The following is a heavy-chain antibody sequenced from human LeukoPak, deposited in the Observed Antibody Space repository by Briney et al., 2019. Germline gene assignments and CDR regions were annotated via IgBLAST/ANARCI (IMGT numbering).Heavy chain of an antibody. CDR2: ISGSGGSP. J-gene: IGHJ4*02. V-gene: IGHV3-23*01. CDR3: AKRRGEVPTASLDY. D-gene: IGHD2-2*01. CDR1: GFTFSSYD. Sequence: GGSLRLSCAASGFTFSSYDMSWVRQAPGKGLEWVSGISGSGGSPSYADSVKGRFTISRDNSKNTLYLQMNSLRAEDTAMYYCAKRRGEVPTASLDYWGQGTLVTVSS.